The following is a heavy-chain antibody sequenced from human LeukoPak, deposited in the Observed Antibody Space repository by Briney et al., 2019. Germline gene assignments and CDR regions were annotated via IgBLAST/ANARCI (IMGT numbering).Heavy chain of an antibody. CDR2: IYYSGST. CDR3: ARHVVVPAATDAFDI. V-gene: IGHV4-39*01. CDR1: GGSISSSSYY. Sequence: KPSETLSLTCTVSGGSISSSSYYWGWIRQPPGKGLGWIGSIYYSGSTYYNPSLKSRVTISVDTSKNQFSLKLSSVTAADTAVYYCARHVVVPAATDAFDIWGQGTMVTVSS. J-gene: IGHJ3*02. D-gene: IGHD2-2*01.